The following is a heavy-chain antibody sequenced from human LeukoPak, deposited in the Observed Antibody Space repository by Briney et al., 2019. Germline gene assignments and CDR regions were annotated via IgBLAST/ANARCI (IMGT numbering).Heavy chain of an antibody. J-gene: IGHJ5*02. V-gene: IGHV1-46*01. CDR1: GYTFTSNY. CDR3: ARDNSVRDDAWWFNP. CDR2: ISPSGGST. Sequence: ASVKVSCKAFGYTFTSNYMHLVRQAPGQGPEWRGVISPSGGSTTYAQKFQGRVTLTRDMSKSTDYLELSSLRSEDTAVYYCARDNSVRDDAWWFNPWGQGTLVTVSS. D-gene: IGHD5-24*01.